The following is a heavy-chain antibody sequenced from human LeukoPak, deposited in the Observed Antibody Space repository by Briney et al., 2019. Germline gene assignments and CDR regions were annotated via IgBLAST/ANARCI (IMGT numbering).Heavy chain of an antibody. CDR1: GFTFSSYG. D-gene: IGHD1-26*01. CDR3: AKRIVGATWYFDL. Sequence: PGGSLRLSCAASGFTFSSYGMSWVRQAPGKGLEWVSAISGSGGSTYYADSVKGRFTISRDNSKNTLYLQMNSLRAEDTAVYYCAKRIVGATWYFDLWGRGTLVTVSS. J-gene: IGHJ2*01. V-gene: IGHV3-23*01. CDR2: ISGSGGST.